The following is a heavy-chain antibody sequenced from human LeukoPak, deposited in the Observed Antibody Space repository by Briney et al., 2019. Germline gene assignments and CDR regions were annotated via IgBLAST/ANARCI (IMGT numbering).Heavy chain of an antibody. CDR3: ARDDSSGYFPPFFDY. Sequence: GGSLRLSCAASGFTFSSYAMHWVRQAPGKGLEWVAVISYDGSNKYYADSVKGRFTISRDNSKNTLYLQMNSLRAEDTAVYYCARDDSSGYFPPFFDYSGQGTLVTVSS. J-gene: IGHJ4*02. CDR2: ISYDGSNK. V-gene: IGHV3-30-3*01. CDR1: GFTFSSYA. D-gene: IGHD3-22*01.